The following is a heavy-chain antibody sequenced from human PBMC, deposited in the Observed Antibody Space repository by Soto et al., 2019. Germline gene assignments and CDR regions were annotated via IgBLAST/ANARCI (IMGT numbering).Heavy chain of an antibody. V-gene: IGHV1-69*06. CDR3: ASGRRGPYYFDY. CDR1: GGTFSSYA. J-gene: IGHJ4*02. D-gene: IGHD1-26*01. Sequence: QVQLVQSGAEVKKPGSSVKVSCKASGGTFSSYAISWVRQAPGQGLEWMGGIIPIFGTANYAQKFLGRVTITADKSTSTAYMELSRLSSEDTAVYYCASGRRGPYYFDYWGQGTLVTVSS. CDR2: IIPIFGTA.